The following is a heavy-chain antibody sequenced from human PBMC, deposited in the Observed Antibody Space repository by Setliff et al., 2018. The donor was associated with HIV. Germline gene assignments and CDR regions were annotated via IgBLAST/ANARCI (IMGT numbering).Heavy chain of an antibody. J-gene: IGHJ6*02. CDR3: AKHLSPGSGWYSKARGMDV. CDR1: GYSFTTYW. D-gene: IGHD6-19*01. Sequence: GESLKISCQASGYSFTTYWIGWVRQMPGKGLEWMGLIYPGDSKTRYSPSFQGRVIISADKSINTVYLQWSSLKASDTAMYYCAKHLSPGSGWYSKARGMDVWGQGTTVTVSS. V-gene: IGHV5-51*01. CDR2: IYPGDSKT.